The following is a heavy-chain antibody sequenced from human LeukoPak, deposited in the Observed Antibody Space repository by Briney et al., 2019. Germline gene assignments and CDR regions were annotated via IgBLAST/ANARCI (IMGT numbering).Heavy chain of an antibody. CDR2: ICSGGST. J-gene: IGHJ1*01. D-gene: IGHD6-13*01. CDR1: GFTVSSNY. V-gene: IGHV3-66*01. Sequence: GGSLRLSCAASGFTVSSNYMSWVRQAPGKGLEWVSVICSGGSTYYADSVKGRFTISRDNSKNTLYLQMNSLRAEDTAVYYCAKDSSSFGAEYFQHWGQGTLVTVSS. CDR3: AKDSSSFGAEYFQH.